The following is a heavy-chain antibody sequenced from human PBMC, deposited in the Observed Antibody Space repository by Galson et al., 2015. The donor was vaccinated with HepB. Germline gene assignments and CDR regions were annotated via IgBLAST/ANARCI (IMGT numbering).Heavy chain of an antibody. CDR1: GGTFSNYI. D-gene: IGHD3-22*01. J-gene: IGHJ4*02. Sequence: SVKVSCKASGGTFSNYIISWVRQAPGQGLEWMGRIIPTLGIANYAQKFQGRVTITADKSTTTAYMELSSLRSEDTAVYYCAEGLYYDSSADSSHYWGQGTLVTSPQ. V-gene: IGHV1-69*02. CDR3: AEGLYYDSSADSSHY. CDR2: IIPTLGIA.